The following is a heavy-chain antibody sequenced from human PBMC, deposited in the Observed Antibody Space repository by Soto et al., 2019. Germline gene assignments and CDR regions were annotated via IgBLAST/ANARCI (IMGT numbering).Heavy chain of an antibody. CDR2: ISGGGLST. CDR3: AIAPNCGRDCSADSYWFFDL. V-gene: IGHV3-23*01. Sequence: EVQLLESGGNLVQPGGSLRLSCADSGLTFSNYAMSWVRQAPGKGLEWVSAISGGGLSTYYADSVKGRFTISRDNSRNTLFLQMSALRAEDTAVYYCAIAPNCGRDCSADSYWFFDLWGRGTLVTVSS. J-gene: IGHJ2*01. D-gene: IGHD2-21*02. CDR1: GLTFSNYA.